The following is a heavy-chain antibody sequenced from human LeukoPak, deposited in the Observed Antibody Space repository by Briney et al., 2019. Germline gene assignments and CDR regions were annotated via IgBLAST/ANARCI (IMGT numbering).Heavy chain of an antibody. Sequence: ASVKVSCRTSGYTFSSYGITWVRQAPGQGLEWMGWISAYSGDTKYAQNLQGRVTMTTDTSTSTAYMELRSLRSDDTAMYYCAREVYGRYETNWFDPWGQGTLVSVSS. V-gene: IGHV1-18*04. CDR1: GYTFSSYG. J-gene: IGHJ5*02. CDR2: ISAYSGDT. CDR3: AREVYGRYETNWFDP. D-gene: IGHD5/OR15-5a*01.